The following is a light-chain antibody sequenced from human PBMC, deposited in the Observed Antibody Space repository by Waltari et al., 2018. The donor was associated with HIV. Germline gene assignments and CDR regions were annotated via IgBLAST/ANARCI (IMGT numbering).Light chain of an antibody. Sequence: FILTQPHSVSGSPGKTVNISCTRSSGSIASNYVQWFQQRPGSAPINVIYQNNQRASGVAYRCSGSIDRSSNSASLTSSGLKTEDEADFFCQSYDTSNSHWVFGGGTKLTVL. CDR3: QSYDTSNSHWV. J-gene: IGLJ3*02. V-gene: IGLV6-57*03. CDR2: QNN. CDR1: SGSIASNY.